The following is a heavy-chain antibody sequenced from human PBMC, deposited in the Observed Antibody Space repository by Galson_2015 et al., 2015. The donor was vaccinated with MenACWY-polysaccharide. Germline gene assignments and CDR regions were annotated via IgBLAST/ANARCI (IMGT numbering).Heavy chain of an antibody. CDR2: ISGNGDNT. Sequence: SLRLSCAASGFTFNNFAMSWVRQAPGKGLEWVSAISGNGDNTYYADSVRGRFIISRDTSRNTLYLHMRSLRDDDTALYYCERAGIRDVVPTARFSPAPDYWGQGTLVTVSS. D-gene: IGHD3-3*01. J-gene: IGHJ4*02. V-gene: IGHV3-23*01. CDR1: GFTFNNFA. CDR3: ERAGIRDVVPTARFSPAPDY.